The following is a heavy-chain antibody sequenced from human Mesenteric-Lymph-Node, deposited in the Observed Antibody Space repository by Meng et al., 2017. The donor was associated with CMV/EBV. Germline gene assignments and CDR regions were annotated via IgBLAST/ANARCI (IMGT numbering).Heavy chain of an antibody. Sequence: SETLSLTCTVSGGPINNYYWSWIRQPPGKGLEWIGYIFSGGITNYNPSLKSRVTISVDTSKNQISLRLTSVTAADTAVYYCARSWLLNFFDYWGQGMLVTVSS. D-gene: IGHD6-19*01. CDR2: IFSGGIT. CDR1: GGPINNYY. V-gene: IGHV4-59*01. CDR3: ARSWLLNFFDY. J-gene: IGHJ4*02.